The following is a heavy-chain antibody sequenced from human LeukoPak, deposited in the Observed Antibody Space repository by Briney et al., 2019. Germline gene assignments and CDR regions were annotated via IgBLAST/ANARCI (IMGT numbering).Heavy chain of an antibody. Sequence: GGSLRLSCAASGFTFSSYGMSWVRQAPGKGLEWVSAISGSGGSTYYADSVKGRFTISRDNAKNTLYLQMNSLRAEDTAVYYCAREAWYYDFWSGYSPAHDYWGQGTLVTVSS. D-gene: IGHD3-3*01. CDR3: AREAWYYDFWSGYSPAHDY. V-gene: IGHV3-23*01. J-gene: IGHJ4*02. CDR1: GFTFSSYG. CDR2: ISGSGGST.